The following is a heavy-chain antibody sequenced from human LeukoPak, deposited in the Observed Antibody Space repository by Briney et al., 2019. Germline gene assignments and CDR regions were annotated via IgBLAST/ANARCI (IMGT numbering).Heavy chain of an antibody. CDR2: IIPIFGTA. J-gene: IGHJ6*02. CDR1: GVTFSSSA. Sequence: GASVKVSCKASGVTFSSSAISWVRQAPGQGLEWMGGIIPIFGTADYAQKFQGRATITADESTSTAYMEVSSLRSEDTAAYYCARGAVGYGDSYNYYNMDVWGQGTTVTVPS. V-gene: IGHV1-69*13. CDR3: ARGAVGYGDSYNYYNMDV. D-gene: IGHD4-17*01.